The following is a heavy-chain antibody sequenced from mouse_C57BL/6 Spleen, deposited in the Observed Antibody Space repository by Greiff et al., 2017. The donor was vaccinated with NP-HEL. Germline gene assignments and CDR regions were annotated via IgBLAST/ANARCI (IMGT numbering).Heavy chain of an antibody. Sequence: QVQLQQPGAELVKPGASVKLSCKASGYTFTSYWMHWVKQRPGQGLEWIGMIHPNSGSTNYNEKFKSKATLTVDKSSSTAYMQLSSLTSEDSAVYYCASPGVYDYLDYWGQGTTLTVSS. D-gene: IGHD2-3*01. CDR3: ASPGVYDYLDY. CDR1: GYTFTSYW. J-gene: IGHJ2*01. V-gene: IGHV1-64*01. CDR2: IHPNSGST.